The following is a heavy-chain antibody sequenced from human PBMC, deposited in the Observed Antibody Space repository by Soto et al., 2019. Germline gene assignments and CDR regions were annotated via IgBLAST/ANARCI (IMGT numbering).Heavy chain of an antibody. J-gene: IGHJ4*02. D-gene: IGHD2-2*01. CDR1: GFTFSSYG. Sequence: QVQLVESGGGVVQPGRSLRLSCAASGFTFSSYGMHWVRQAPGKGLEWVAVISHDGSNKYYADSVKGRFTISRDNSKNTLYLQMNSLRAEDTAVYYCAKGAIVVVPAAIGYWGQGTLVTVSS. CDR2: ISHDGSNK. V-gene: IGHV3-30*18. CDR3: AKGAIVVVPAAIGY.